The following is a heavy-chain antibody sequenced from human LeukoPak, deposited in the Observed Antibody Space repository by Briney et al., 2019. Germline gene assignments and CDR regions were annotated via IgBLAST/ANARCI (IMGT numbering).Heavy chain of an antibody. V-gene: IGHV3-48*03. J-gene: IGHJ5*02. CDR1: GFTFSSYE. CDR3: ARGDSRGYYYTSGFDP. D-gene: IGHD3-22*01. Sequence: GGSLRLSCAASGFTFSSYEMNWVRQAPGKGLEWVSYISSSGSTIYYADSVKGRFTISRDNAKNSLYLQMNSLRAEGTAVYYCARGDSRGYYYTSGFDPWGQGTLVTVSS. CDR2: ISSSGSTI.